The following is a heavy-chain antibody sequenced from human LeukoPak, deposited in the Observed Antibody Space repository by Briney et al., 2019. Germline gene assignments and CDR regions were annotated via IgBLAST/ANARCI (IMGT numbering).Heavy chain of an antibody. J-gene: IGHJ6*02. CDR1: GGSISGSSYY. CDR2: IYYSGST. Sequence: SETLSLTCTVSGGSISGSSYYWGWIRQPPGKGLEWIGSIYYSGSTYYNPSLKSRVTISVDTSKNQFSLKLSSVTAADTAVYYCARRANGMDVWGQGTTVTVSS. CDR3: ARRANGMDV. V-gene: IGHV4-39*01.